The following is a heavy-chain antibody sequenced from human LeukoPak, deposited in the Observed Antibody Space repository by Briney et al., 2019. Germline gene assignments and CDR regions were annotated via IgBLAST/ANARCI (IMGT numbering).Heavy chain of an antibody. CDR1: GFTFSSYA. V-gene: IGHV3-48*01. CDR3: ARDGAWSGPFDY. D-gene: IGHD3-3*01. Sequence: GGSLRLSCAASGFTFSSYAMHWVRQAPGKGLEWVSYIYTSSDTKYYADSVQGRFTISTDNAKNSLYLQMNSLRAEDTAVYYCARDGAWSGPFDYWGQGTLVTVSS. CDR2: IYTSSDTK. J-gene: IGHJ4*02.